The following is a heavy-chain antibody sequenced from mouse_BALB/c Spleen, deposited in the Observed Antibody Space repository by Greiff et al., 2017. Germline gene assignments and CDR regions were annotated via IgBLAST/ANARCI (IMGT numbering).Heavy chain of an antibody. V-gene: IGHV3-6*02. CDR3: ARGGYGKPLDY. CDR2: ISYDGSN. J-gene: IGHJ2*01. CDR1: GYSITSGYY. Sequence: EVKLVESGPGLVKPSQSLSLTCSVTGYSITSGYYWNWIRQFPGNKLEWMGYISYDGSNNYNPSLKNRISITRDTSKNQFFLKLNSVTTEDTATYYCARGGYGKPLDYWGQGTTLTVSS. D-gene: IGHD2-10*02.